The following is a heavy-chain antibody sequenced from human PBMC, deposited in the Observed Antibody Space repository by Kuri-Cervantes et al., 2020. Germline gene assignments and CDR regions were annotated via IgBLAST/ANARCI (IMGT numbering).Heavy chain of an antibody. D-gene: IGHD6-19*01. Sequence: GSLRLSCAVSGYSTSSGYYWGGIRQPPGKGLEWIGSIYHSGSTYYNPSLKSRVTISVDTSKNQFSLKLSSVTAADTAVYYCARDEYSSGWYSDYWGQGTLVTVSS. CDR3: ARDEYSSGWYSDY. J-gene: IGHJ4*02. CDR1: GYSTSSGYY. CDR2: IYHSGST. V-gene: IGHV4-38-2*02.